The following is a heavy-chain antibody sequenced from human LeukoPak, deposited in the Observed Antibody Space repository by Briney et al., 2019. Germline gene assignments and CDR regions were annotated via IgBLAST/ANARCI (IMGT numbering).Heavy chain of an antibody. CDR3: AREECSSTSCYVFDY. D-gene: IGHD2-2*01. Sequence: SETLSLTCTVSGGSISSGSYYWSWIRQPAGKGLEWIGRIYTSGGTNYNPSLKSRATISVDTSKNQFSLKLSSVTAADTAVYYCAREECSSTSCYVFDYWGQGTLVTVSS. CDR2: IYTSGGT. J-gene: IGHJ4*02. V-gene: IGHV4-61*02. CDR1: GGSISSGSYY.